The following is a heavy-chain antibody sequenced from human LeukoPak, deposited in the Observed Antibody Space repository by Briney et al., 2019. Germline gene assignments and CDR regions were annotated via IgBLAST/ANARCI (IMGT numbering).Heavy chain of an antibody. Sequence: ASVKVSCKASGYTFTSYDINWVRQATGQGLEWMGWMNPNSGNTGYAQKLQGRVTMTRNTSISTAYMELSSLRSEDTAVYYCARGLGSGDYVWGSYRYNNWFDPWGQGTLVTVSS. CDR1: GYTFTSYD. J-gene: IGHJ5*02. CDR3: ARGLGSGDYVWGSYRYNNWFDP. D-gene: IGHD3-16*02. V-gene: IGHV1-8*01. CDR2: MNPNSGNT.